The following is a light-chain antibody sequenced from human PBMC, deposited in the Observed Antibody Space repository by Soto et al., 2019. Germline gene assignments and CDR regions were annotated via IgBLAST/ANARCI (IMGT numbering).Light chain of an antibody. Sequence: DIVMTQSPDSLAVSLGERATINCKSSQSVLYSSNNKSYLAWYQQKPGQPPRLLIYWASTRESGVPDRFSGSGSGTDFTLTISSLQAEDVAVYYCQQYSNTPQSFGQGTKVEIK. CDR2: WAS. J-gene: IGKJ1*01. V-gene: IGKV4-1*01. CDR1: QSVLYSSNNKSY. CDR3: QQYSNTPQS.